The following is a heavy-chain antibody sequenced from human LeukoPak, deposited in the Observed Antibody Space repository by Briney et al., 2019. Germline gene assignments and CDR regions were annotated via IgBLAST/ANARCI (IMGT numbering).Heavy chain of an antibody. CDR1: GGTFSGYA. CDR3: ARESFTVTTFFDY. J-gene: IGHJ4*02. CDR2: IIPIFGTA. V-gene: IGHV1-69*13. D-gene: IGHD4-17*01. Sequence: SVKVSCKASGGTFSGYAISWVRQAPGQGLEWMGGIIPIFGTANYAQKFQGRVTITADESTSTAYMELSSLRSEDTAVYYCARESFTVTTFFDYWGQGTLVTVSS.